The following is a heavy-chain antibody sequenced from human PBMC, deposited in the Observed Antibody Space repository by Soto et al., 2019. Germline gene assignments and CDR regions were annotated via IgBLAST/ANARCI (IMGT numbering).Heavy chain of an antibody. V-gene: IGHV3-13*01. CDR1: GFTFSSYD. J-gene: IGHJ4*02. Sequence: GGSLRLSCAASGFTFSSYDMHWVRQATGKGLEWVSAIGTAGDTYYPGSVKGRFTISRENAKNSLYLQMNSLRAEDTAVYYCARDPGRIGSSWYGGFDYWGQGTLVTVSS. D-gene: IGHD6-13*01. CDR3: ARDPGRIGSSWYGGFDY. CDR2: IGTAGDT.